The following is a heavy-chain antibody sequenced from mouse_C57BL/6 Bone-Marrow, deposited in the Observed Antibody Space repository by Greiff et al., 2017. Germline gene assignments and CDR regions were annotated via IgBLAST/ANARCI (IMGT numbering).Heavy chain of an antibody. CDR1: GYTFTSYW. V-gene: IGHV1-69*01. Sequence: VQLQQSGAELVMPGASVKLSCKASGYTFTSYWMHWVKQRPGQGLEWIGEIAPSDSYTNYNQKFKGKSILTVDKSSSTAYMQLSSLTSEDSAVYYGARGLFDYWGQGTTLTVSS. CDR3: ARGLFDY. CDR2: IAPSDSYT. J-gene: IGHJ2*01.